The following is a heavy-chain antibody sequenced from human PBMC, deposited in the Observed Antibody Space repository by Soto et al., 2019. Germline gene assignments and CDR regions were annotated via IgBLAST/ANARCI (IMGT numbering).Heavy chain of an antibody. CDR1: GGSISSSSYY. Sequence: QLQLQESGPGLVKPSETLSLTCTVSGGSISSSSYYWGWIRQPPGKGLEWIGTFYYSGSTYYNPSLKSRVTISVDTSRNQFSLKLSSVTAADTAVYYCARLRRDAYNYWAGGAFDIWGQGTMVTVSS. CDR3: ARLRRDAYNYWAGGAFDI. D-gene: IGHD5-12*01. CDR2: FYYSGST. V-gene: IGHV4-39*01. J-gene: IGHJ3*02.